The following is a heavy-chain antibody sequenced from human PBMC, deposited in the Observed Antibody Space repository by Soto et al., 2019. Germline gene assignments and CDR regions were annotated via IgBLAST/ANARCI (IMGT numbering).Heavy chain of an antibody. D-gene: IGHD6-13*01. J-gene: IGHJ6*02. CDR1: GDTFSTYT. CDR2: IILILGIA. CDR3: ARRAAATGTEAPGMDA. V-gene: IGHV1-69*02. Sequence: VQLVQSGAEVKKPGSSVKVSCKASGDTFSTYTINWVRQAPGQGLEWMGRIILILGIANYAQKFQGRVTITADESTSTAYMELSSLRSEDTAVYYCARRAAATGTEAPGMDAWGQGTTVTVSS.